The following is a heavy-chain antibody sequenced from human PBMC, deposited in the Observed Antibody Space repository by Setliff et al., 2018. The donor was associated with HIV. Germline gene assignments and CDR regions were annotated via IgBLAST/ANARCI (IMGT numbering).Heavy chain of an antibody. D-gene: IGHD3-3*02. CDR1: GYSFSSHW. V-gene: IGHV5-51*01. CDR2: IYPADSKT. Sequence: GESLKISCKGSGYSFSSHWIGWVRQLPGKGLECIGIIYPADSKTTYSPSFQGQVTISVDKSIRAAYLQWSSLKASDTGMFYCATLGPLGYYYYMDVWGNGTTVTVSS. CDR3: ATLGPLGYYYYMDV. J-gene: IGHJ6*03.